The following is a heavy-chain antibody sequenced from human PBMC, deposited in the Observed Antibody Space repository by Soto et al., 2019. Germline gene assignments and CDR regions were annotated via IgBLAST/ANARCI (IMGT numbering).Heavy chain of an antibody. V-gene: IGHV4-59*08. CDR2: IYYSGST. Sequence: PSETLSLTCTVSGGSISSYYWSWIRQPPGKGLEWIGYIYYSGSTNYNPSLESRVTISVDTSKNQFSLKLSSVTAADTAVYYCASQHYYDSSGYYVGYWGQGTLVTVSS. D-gene: IGHD3-22*01. CDR3: ASQHYYDSSGYYVGY. J-gene: IGHJ4*02. CDR1: GGSISSYY.